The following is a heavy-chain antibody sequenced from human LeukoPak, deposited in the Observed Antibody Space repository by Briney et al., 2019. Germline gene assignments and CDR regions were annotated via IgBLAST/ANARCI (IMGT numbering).Heavy chain of an antibody. D-gene: IGHD6-6*01. J-gene: IGHJ6*02. CDR3: AAGRGYSSSSRNYYYYHMDV. CDR2: ISAGNDNT. CDR1: GNTFTTYA. Sequence: VASVTVSCKASGNTFTTYAFHWVRQAPGQRLEWMGWISAGNDNTKSSRKFQDRVTITRDTSASTAYMELSGLTSEDTAVYYCAAGRGYSSSSRNYYYYHMDVWGQGTTVTVSS. V-gene: IGHV1-3*01.